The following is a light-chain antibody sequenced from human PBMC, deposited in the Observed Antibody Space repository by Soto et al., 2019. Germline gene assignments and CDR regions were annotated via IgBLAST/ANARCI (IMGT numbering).Light chain of an antibody. J-gene: IGLJ2*01. Sequence: QSALTQPRSVSGSPGQSVTISCTGASGDIGGYNYVSWYQHHPGKAPKLIIFDVNKRPSGVPDRFSGSKSGNTASLTISGLQPEDEADYYCCSYAGSSLVFGGATKLTVL. CDR3: CSYAGSSLV. CDR2: DVN. V-gene: IGLV2-11*01. CDR1: SGDIGGYNY.